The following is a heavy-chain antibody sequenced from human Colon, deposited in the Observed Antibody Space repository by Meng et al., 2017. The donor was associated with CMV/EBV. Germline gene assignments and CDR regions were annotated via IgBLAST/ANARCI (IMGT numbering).Heavy chain of an antibody. V-gene: IGHV3-30*02. J-gene: IGHJ4*02. CDR3: ARVGYYDTSGHPYYFDY. CDR1: GFIFSNYG. CDR2: TRNDGNNK. D-gene: IGHD3-22*01. Sequence: QVQLVESGGGGVQRGGSLRLSCVTSGFIFSNYGMHWVRQAPGKGLEWVAFTRNDGNNKFYADSVKGRFTISRDNSKNTLYLQMNSLRAEDTAIYYCARVGYYDTSGHPYYFDYWERGPLGTVDS.